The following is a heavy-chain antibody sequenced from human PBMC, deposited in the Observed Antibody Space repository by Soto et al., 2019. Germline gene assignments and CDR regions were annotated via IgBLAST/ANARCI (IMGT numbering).Heavy chain of an antibody. CDR2: IIPIFGTA. CDR1: GGTFSRLT. D-gene: IGHD1-26*01. J-gene: IGHJ6*02. CDR3: AKDRRADWESFYYAMDV. V-gene: IGHV1-69*13. Sequence: SVKFSCKASGGTFSRLTINWVRQAPGQGLEWMGGIIPIFGTANYAQKFQGRVTITADASTGTAYMELSSLRSEDTAMYYCAKDRRADWESFYYAMDVWGQGTTVTVSS.